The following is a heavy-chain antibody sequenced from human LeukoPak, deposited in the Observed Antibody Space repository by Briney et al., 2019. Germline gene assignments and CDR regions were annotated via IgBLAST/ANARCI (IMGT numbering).Heavy chain of an antibody. J-gene: IGHJ4*02. CDR3: VREGSAGGFDY. CDR1: GFTFSSYD. CDR2: IDSSGSDI. V-gene: IGHV3-48*03. Sequence: GGSLRLSCAASGFTFSSYDMNWVRQAPGKGLEWVSHIDSSGSDIYYADSVKGRFTISRDNAKNSLYLQMDSLGAEDTAVYYGVREGSAGGFDYWGQGTLVAVSS. D-gene: IGHD2-15*01.